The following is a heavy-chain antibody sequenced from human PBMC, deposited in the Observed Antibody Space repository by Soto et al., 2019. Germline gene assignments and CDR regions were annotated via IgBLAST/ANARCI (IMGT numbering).Heavy chain of an antibody. CDR2: FDPEDGET. CDR3: ATGPTGSLGHDAFDI. CDR1: GYTLTELS. V-gene: IGHV1-24*01. D-gene: IGHD4-4*01. J-gene: IGHJ3*02. Sequence: ASVKVSCKVSGYTLTELSMHWVRQAPGKGLEWMGGFDPEDGETIYAQKFQGRVTMTEDTSTDTAYMELSSLRSEDTAVYYCATGPTGSLGHDAFDIWGQGTMVTVSS.